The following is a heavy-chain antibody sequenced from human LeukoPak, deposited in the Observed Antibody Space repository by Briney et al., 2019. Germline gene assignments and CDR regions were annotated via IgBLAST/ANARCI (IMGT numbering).Heavy chain of an antibody. CDR3: ARPADRTTGDAFDI. D-gene: IGHD2/OR15-2a*01. J-gene: IGHJ3*02. CDR1: GASISSYY. V-gene: IGHV4-59*01. Sequence: NSSETLSLTCTVSGASISSYYWSWIRQPPGKGLEWIGYIYYSGSTNYNPSLKSRVTISVDTSKNQFSLKLSSVTAADTAVYYCARPADRTTGDAFDIWGQGTMVTVSS. CDR2: IYYSGST.